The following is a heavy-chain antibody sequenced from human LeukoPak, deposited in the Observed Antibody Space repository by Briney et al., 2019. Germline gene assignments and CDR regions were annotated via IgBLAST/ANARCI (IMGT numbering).Heavy chain of an antibody. CDR2: IKQDGSEK. CDR1: GFTFSSYW. J-gene: IGHJ4*02. CDR3: ASDGIAVDRGIGYFDY. V-gene: IGHV3-7*04. D-gene: IGHD6-13*01. Sequence: GGSLRLSCAASGFTFSSYWMSWVRQAPGKGLEWVANIKQDGSEKYYVDSVKGRFTISRDNSENTLYLQMNSLRAEDTALYYCASDGIAVDRGIGYFDYWGQGTLVTVSS.